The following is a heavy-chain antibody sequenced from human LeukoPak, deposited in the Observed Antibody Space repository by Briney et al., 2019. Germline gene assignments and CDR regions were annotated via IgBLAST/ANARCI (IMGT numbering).Heavy chain of an antibody. V-gene: IGHV1-69*06. Sequence: SVKVSCKASGGTFSSYAISWVRQAPGQGLEWMGGIIPIFGTANYAQKFQGRVTITADKSTSTAYMELSSLRSEDTAVYYCARGPSFTMVRGVHSRCMDVWGKGTTVTVSS. CDR1: GGTFSSYA. D-gene: IGHD3-10*01. J-gene: IGHJ6*04. CDR3: ARGPSFTMVRGVHSRCMDV. CDR2: IIPIFGTA.